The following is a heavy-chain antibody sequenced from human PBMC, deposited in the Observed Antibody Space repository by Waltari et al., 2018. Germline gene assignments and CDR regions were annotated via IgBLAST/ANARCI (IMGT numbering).Heavy chain of an antibody. Sequence: QVQLVQSGAEVKKPGASVKVSCKASGYTFTNFGINWVRQAPGQGLEWMGWISPSNGNADEEQKLQDRVTMTTDTSTKTAYLELRSLRSDDTAVYYCARGGGPRTVVALTFDLWGQGTLVTVSS. V-gene: IGHV1-18*01. J-gene: IGHJ4*02. D-gene: IGHD3-22*01. CDR2: ISPSNGNA. CDR1: GYTFTNFG. CDR3: ARGGGPRTVVALTFDL.